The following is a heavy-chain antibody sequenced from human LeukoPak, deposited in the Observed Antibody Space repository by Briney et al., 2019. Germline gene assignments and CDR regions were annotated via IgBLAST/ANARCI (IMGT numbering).Heavy chain of an antibody. CDR3: ARDDSSGYYLLGAFDI. Sequence: GGSLRLPCAASGFTFSSYGMHWVRQAPGKGLEWVAFIRYDGSNKYYPDSVKGRFTISRDNSKNTLYLQMNSMRADDTAVYYCARDDSSGYYLLGAFDIWGQGTMVTVSS. J-gene: IGHJ3*02. V-gene: IGHV3-30*02. CDR2: IRYDGSNK. CDR1: GFTFSSYG. D-gene: IGHD3-22*01.